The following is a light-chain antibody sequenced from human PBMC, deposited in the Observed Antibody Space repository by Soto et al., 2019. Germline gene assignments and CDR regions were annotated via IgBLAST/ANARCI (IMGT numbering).Light chain of an antibody. Sequence: QSVLTQPASVSGSPGQSITISCTGTSSDIGTYDYVSWYQHHPGKAPKLMIYEVTNRPSGVSDRFSGSKSGKTASLTISGHQAEDEADYYCSSYTTTTTPVVFGGGTKLTVL. CDR3: SSYTTTTTPVV. CDR2: EVT. V-gene: IGLV2-14*01. CDR1: SSDIGTYDY. J-gene: IGLJ2*01.